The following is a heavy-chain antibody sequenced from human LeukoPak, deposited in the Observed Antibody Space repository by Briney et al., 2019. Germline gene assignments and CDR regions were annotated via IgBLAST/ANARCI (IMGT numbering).Heavy chain of an antibody. D-gene: IGHD1-7*01. CDR3: VRGGPFTGTISTPRASDY. Sequence: PGGSLRLSCAASGFTVTSTYMSWDRQAPGKGLEWVSVIYSGGTPYYADSVKGRFTISRDTYKNTVYLQMNSLRAEDTAVYHCVRGGPFTGTISTPRASDYWGQGLLVTVSS. J-gene: IGHJ4*02. CDR1: GFTVTSTY. CDR2: IYSGGTP. V-gene: IGHV3-66*01.